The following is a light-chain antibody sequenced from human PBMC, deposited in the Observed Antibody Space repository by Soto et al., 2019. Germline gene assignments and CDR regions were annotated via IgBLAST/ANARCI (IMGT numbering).Light chain of an antibody. CDR3: TSYVGSSNVNWV. V-gene: IGLV2-8*01. J-gene: IGLJ3*02. CDR1: SSDVGGYNY. CDR2: EVS. Sequence: QSVLTQPPSASGSPGQSVTISCTGTSSDVGGYNYVSWYQQHPGKAPKLIISEVSKRPSGVPDRFSGSKSGNTASLTVSGLQAEDEADYYCTSYVGSSNVNWVFGGGTKLTVL.